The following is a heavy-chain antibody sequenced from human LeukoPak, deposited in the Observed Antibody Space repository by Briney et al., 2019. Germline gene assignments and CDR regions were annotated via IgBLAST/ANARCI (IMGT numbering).Heavy chain of an antibody. D-gene: IGHD3-22*01. Sequence: ASVKVSCKASGYTFTSYYMHWVRQAPGQGLEWMGIINPSGGSTSYAQKFQGRVTMTRDTSTSTVYMELSSLRSEDTAVYYCASETQVVGGFDYWGQGTLVTVSS. CDR3: ASETQVVGGFDY. V-gene: IGHV1-46*01. J-gene: IGHJ4*02. CDR1: GYTFTSYY. CDR2: INPSGGST.